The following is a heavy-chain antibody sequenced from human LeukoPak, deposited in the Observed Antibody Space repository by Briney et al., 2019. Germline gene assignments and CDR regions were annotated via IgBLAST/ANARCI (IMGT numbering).Heavy chain of an antibody. D-gene: IGHD2-2*01. Sequence: GASVKVSCKASGYTFTGYYMHWVRQAPGQGLEWMGWINPNSGGTNYAQKFQGWVTMTRDTSISTAYMELSRLRSDDTAVYYCARAGSTSPYWRGWFDPWGQGTLVTVSS. V-gene: IGHV1-2*04. CDR3: ARAGSTSPYWRGWFDP. CDR1: GYTFTGYY. J-gene: IGHJ5*02. CDR2: INPNSGGT.